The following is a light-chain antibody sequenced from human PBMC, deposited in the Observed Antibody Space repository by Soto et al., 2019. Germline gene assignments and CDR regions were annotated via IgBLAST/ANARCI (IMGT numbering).Light chain of an antibody. CDR1: QSISSY. CDR3: KQSYSTLPYT. Sequence: DIQMTQSPSSLSASVGDRVTITCRASQSISSYLNWYQQKPGKAPKLLIYAASSLQSGVPSRFSGRGSGTDFTLTVSSVQPEDFATYCCKQSYSTLPYTFGQWTKLEIK. CDR2: AAS. V-gene: IGKV1-39*01. J-gene: IGKJ2*01.